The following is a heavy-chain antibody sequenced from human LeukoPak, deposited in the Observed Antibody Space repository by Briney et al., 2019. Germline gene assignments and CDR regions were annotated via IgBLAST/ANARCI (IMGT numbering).Heavy chain of an antibody. CDR2: ISAYNGNT. V-gene: IGHV1-18*01. CDR3: ARLAGTAAAGPEDWFDP. J-gene: IGHJ5*02. D-gene: IGHD6-13*01. Sequence: GASVKVSCKASGYTFTSYGISWVRQAPGQGLEWMGRISAYNGNTNYAQKLQGRVTMTTDTSTSTAYMELRSLRSDDTAVYYCARLAGTAAAGPEDWFDPWGQGTLVTVSS. CDR1: GYTFTSYG.